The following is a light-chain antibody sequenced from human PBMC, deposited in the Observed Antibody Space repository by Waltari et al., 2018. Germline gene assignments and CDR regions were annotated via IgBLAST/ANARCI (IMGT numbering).Light chain of an antibody. CDR1: SLRTSY. Sequence: SSELTPDPGVSVALGQTFTITCQGDSLRTSYATWYQLKPGQAPVLVIYGKDKRPSGFPDRFSGYSSGTTSSLTITGGQAEDEAEYYCSSRNGRADQVVFAGGTKVTVL. J-gene: IGLJ3*02. CDR2: GKD. V-gene: IGLV3-19*01. CDR3: SSRNGRADQVV.